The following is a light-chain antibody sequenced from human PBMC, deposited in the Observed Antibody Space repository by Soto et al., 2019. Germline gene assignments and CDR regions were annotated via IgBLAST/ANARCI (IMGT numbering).Light chain of an antibody. CDR2: GAS. CDR3: QQYNNWPYT. CDR1: DSVSTN. V-gene: IGKV3-15*01. Sequence: EIEMTQSPATLSLAPGERVTLSCRASDSVSTNLAWYQQKAGQAPRLLIYGASARATGIPARFSGSGSGTDFTLTISSLQSEDFAVYYCQQYNNWPYTFGQGTKVDIK. J-gene: IGKJ2*01.